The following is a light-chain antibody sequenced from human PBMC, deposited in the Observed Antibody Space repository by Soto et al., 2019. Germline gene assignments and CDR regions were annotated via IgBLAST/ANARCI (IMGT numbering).Light chain of an antibody. V-gene: IGKV1-33*01. Sequence: DIQMTQSPSSLSASVGDRVTITCQASQDITNYLSWYQQKPGKAPKLLIYDASILKTGVPSRFSGSGSGTDFSFTISVLQPEDIATYHCQLYDDVPFTFGGGTKVEIK. CDR1: QDITNY. CDR3: QLYDDVPFT. J-gene: IGKJ4*01. CDR2: DAS.